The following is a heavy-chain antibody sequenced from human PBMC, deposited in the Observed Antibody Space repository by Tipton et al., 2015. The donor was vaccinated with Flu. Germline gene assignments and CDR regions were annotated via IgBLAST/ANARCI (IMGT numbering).Heavy chain of an antibody. CDR3: ARGGVSNSGYRN. CDR2: IYYSGST. Sequence: TLSLTCTVSGFSISSGNYWGWIRQSPGGGLEWIGYIYYSGSTNYNPSLKSRVTISVDTSKNQFSLKLSSVTAADTAVYYCARGGVSNSGYRNWGQGTLVTVSS. J-gene: IGHJ4*02. V-gene: IGHV4-59*01. D-gene: IGHD5-12*01. CDR1: GFSISSGNY.